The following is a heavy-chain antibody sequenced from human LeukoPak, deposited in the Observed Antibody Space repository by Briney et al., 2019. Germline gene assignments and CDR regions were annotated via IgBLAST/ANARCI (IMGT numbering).Heavy chain of an antibody. D-gene: IGHD6-13*01. J-gene: IGHJ4*02. Sequence: GGSLRLSCAASGFTFSSYSMNWVRQAPGKGLEWVSSISSSSSYIYYADSVKGRFTISRDNAKNSLYLQMNSLSAEDTAVYYCARKWAAADPFDYWGQGTLVTVSS. V-gene: IGHV3-21*01. CDR1: GFTFSSYS. CDR3: ARKWAAADPFDY. CDR2: ISSSSSYI.